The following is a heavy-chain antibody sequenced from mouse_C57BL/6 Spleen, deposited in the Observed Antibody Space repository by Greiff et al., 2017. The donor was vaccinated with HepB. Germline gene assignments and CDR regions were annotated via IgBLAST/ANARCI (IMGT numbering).Heavy chain of an antibody. CDR3: ARHEVDY. V-gene: IGHV5-6*01. Sequence: EVKLVDSGGDLVKPGGSLKLSCAASGFTFSSYGMSWVRQTPDKRLEWVATISSGGSYTYYPDSVKGRFTISRDNAKNTLYLQMSSLKSEDTAMYYCARHEVDYWGQGTSVTVSS. CDR1: GFTFSSYG. J-gene: IGHJ4*01. CDR2: ISSGGSYT.